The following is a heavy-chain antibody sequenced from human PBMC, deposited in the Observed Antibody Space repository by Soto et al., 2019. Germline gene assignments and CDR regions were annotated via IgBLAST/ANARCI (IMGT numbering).Heavy chain of an antibody. Sequence: QLQLQESGPGLVKPSETLSLTCTVSGGSVSSTSYYWGWIRQPPGKGLEWIGSIYYSGSTYYNPSLKSRVTASVDTSKNQFSLKLSSVTAADTAVYYCARIVGIRNSIGQRYYFDYWGQGTLVTVSS. CDR2: IYYSGST. CDR3: ARIVGIRNSIGQRYYFDY. J-gene: IGHJ4*02. D-gene: IGHD6-19*01. V-gene: IGHV4-39*01. CDR1: GGSVSSTSYY.